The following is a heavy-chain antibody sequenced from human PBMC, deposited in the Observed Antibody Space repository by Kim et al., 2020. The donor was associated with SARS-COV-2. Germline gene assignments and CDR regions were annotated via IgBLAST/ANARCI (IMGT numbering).Heavy chain of an antibody. CDR3: ARGLSGGVVSRSAYYYYMDV. CDR2: IIPILGIA. CDR1: GGTFSSYA. Sequence: SVKVSCKASGGTFSSYAISWVRQAPGQGLEWMGRIIPILGIANYAQKFQGRVTITADKSTSTAYMELSSLRSEDTAVYYCARGLSGGVVSRSAYYYYMDVSGKGTTGTVSS. J-gene: IGHJ6*03. D-gene: IGHD3-3*01. V-gene: IGHV1-69*04.